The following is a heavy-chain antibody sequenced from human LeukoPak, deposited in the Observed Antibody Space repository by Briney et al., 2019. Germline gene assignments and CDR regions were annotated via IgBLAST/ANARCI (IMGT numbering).Heavy chain of an antibody. D-gene: IGHD4-17*01. CDR3: VRGDGDLFDY. J-gene: IGHJ4*02. CDR2: ISKTGTNI. V-gene: IGHV3-21*06. Sequence: PGGSLRLSCAASGFTFRTYNMNRVRQAPGKGLEWVSFISKTGTNIYYGGSVRGRFTISRDNAKNSIHLQMSSLRAEDTAVYYCVRGDGDLFDYWGQGTLVSVSS. CDR1: GFTFRTYN.